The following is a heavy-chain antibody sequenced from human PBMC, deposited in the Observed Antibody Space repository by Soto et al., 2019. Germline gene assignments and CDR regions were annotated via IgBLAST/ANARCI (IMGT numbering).Heavy chain of an antibody. CDR2: INGVNANT. J-gene: IGHJ4*02. CDR3: ARDYGSGSYNY. D-gene: IGHD3-10*01. V-gene: IGHV1-3*01. Sequence: QVPLVQSRAEVKKHGASGKVSCKASGYTFTTYAIHWVRQAPGQRLEWMGWINGVNANTKYSEKFQGRVTITRDTSATTAYMELSSLRSEDTAVYYCARDYGSGSYNYWGQGTLVTVSS. CDR1: GYTFTTYA.